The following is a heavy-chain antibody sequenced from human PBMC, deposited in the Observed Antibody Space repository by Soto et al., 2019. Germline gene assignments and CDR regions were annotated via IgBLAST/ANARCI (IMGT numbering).Heavy chain of an antibody. CDR3: ARGVSMIVGV. CDR2: IKQDGSEK. CDR1: GFTFSSYA. J-gene: IGHJ4*02. Sequence: EVQLLESGGGLVQPGGSLRLSCAASGFTFSSYAMSWVRQAPGKGLEWVANIKQDGSEKYYVDSVKGRFTISRDNAKNSLYLQMNSLRAEDTAVYYCARGVSMIVGVGGQGTLVTVSS. V-gene: IGHV3-7*03. D-gene: IGHD3-22*01.